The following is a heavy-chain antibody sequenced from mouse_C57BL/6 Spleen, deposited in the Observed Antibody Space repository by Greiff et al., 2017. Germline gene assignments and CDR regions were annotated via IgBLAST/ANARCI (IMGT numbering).Heavy chain of an antibody. CDR1: GYTFTSYW. D-gene: IGHD1-1*01. V-gene: IGHV1-64*01. J-gene: IGHJ2*01. CDR2: IHPNSGST. Sequence: VQLQQPGAELVKPGASVKLSCKASGYTFTSYWMHWVKQRPGQGLEWIGMIHPNSGSTNYNEKFKSKDTLTVDKSSSTAYMQLSSLTSEDAAVYYCASTVVADYWGQGTTLTVSS. CDR3: ASTVVADY.